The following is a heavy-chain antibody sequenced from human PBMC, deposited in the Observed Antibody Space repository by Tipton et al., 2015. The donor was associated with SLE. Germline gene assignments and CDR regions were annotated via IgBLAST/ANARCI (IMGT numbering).Heavy chain of an antibody. V-gene: IGHV4-59*01. CDR3: ARDLIDSPWFDP. CDR2: IYYSGST. D-gene: IGHD3-16*01. CDR1: GGSISSYY. J-gene: IGHJ5*02. Sequence: TLSLTCTVSGGSISSYYWRWIRQPPGKGLEWIGYIYYSGSTNYNPSLKSRVTISVDTSKNQFSLKLSSVTAADTAVYYCARDLIDSPWFDPWGQGTLVTVSS.